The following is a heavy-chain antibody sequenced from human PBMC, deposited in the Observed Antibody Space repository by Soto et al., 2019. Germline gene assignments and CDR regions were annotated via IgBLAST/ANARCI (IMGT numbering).Heavy chain of an antibody. V-gene: IGHV3-30*18. Sequence: GGSLRLSCTASGFTFSSFGMHWVRQAPGKGLEWVAVISYDGSDKYYADSVKGRFTISRDDSKNTLFLQMNSLRAEDTAVYYCAKTAGYDYVWGSSVLDLWGQGSPVTVSS. CDR2: ISYDGSDK. CDR3: AKTAGYDYVWGSSVLDL. D-gene: IGHD3-16*01. J-gene: IGHJ5*02. CDR1: GFTFSSFG.